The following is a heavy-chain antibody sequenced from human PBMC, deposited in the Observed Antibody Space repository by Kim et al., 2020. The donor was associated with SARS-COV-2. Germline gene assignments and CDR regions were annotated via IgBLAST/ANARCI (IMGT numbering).Heavy chain of an antibody. Sequence: GGSLRLSCVVSGFTFSTYAMSWVRQAPGKGLEWVSTFGGSGGNRYYVDSVRGRFIISRDNAKSTLYLQMNSLRVEDTALYFCAKLDAYTSDDYWGQGTLVTVSS. V-gene: IGHV3-23*01. J-gene: IGHJ4*02. CDR3: AKLDAYTSDDY. D-gene: IGHD2-2*01. CDR2: FGGSGGNR. CDR1: GFTFSTYA.